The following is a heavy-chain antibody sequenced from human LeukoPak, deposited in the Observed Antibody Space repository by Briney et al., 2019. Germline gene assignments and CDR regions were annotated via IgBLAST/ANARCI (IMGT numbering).Heavy chain of an antibody. CDR3: AREELRITIFGVVTRGMDV. Sequence: GASVKVSCKASGYTFTSYGISWVRQAPGQGLEWMGWISAYNGNTNYAQKLQGRVTMTTDTSTSTAYMELRSLRSDDTAVYHCAREELRITIFGVVTRGMDVWGQGTTVTVSS. CDR2: ISAYNGNT. CDR1: GYTFTSYG. V-gene: IGHV1-18*01. J-gene: IGHJ6*02. D-gene: IGHD3-3*01.